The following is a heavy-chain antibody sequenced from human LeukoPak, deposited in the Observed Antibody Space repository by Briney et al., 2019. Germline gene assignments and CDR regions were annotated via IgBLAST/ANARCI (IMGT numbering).Heavy chain of an antibody. J-gene: IGHJ4*02. V-gene: IGHV4-59*01. CDR1: GGSISSYY. CDR3: ARVYVVDYYFDY. CDR2: IYYSGTT. D-gene: IGHD2-21*01. Sequence: SETLSLTCTVSGGSISSYYWSWIRQPPGKGLEWIGYIYYSGTTNYNPSLKSRVTISVDTSKNQFSLKLSSVTAADMAVYYCARVYVVDYYFDYWGQGTLVTVSS.